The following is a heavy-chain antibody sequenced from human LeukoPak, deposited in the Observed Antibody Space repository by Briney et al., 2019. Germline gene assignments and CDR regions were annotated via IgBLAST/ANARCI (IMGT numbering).Heavy chain of an antibody. D-gene: IGHD2-2*02. Sequence: GASVKVSCTASGYTLTGYYMQRLRQDPGQRLEWMGWINPKSGLTKYAQQVQDRVSMNRDTSINTAYMQLSGLTSDDTAVYFCARMGGYCDSPNCYIPHFDFWGQGALVIVSS. V-gene: IGHV1-2*02. CDR2: INPKSGLT. CDR3: ARMGGYCDSPNCYIPHFDF. CDR1: GYTLTGYY. J-gene: IGHJ4*02.